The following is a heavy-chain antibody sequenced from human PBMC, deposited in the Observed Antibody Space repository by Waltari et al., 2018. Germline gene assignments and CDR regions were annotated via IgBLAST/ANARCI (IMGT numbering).Heavy chain of an antibody. CDR1: GCSISSHY. V-gene: IGHV4-59*11. CDR3: ARELLANQNWYYEL. D-gene: IGHD2-15*01. Sequence: ESGPGLVNPSETLSLTCPVPGCSISSHYLSWFRQPPGTGLEWIGYIYYSGSNNYNPSLKSRVTISVDTSKNQFSLKLSSVTAADTAVYYCARELLANQNWYYELYGRGTLVTVSS. J-gene: IGHJ2*01. CDR2: IYYSGSN.